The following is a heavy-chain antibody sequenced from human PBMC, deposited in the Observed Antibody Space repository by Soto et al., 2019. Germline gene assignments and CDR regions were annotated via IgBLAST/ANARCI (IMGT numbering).Heavy chain of an antibody. Sequence: ASVQVFCKASGYPFTSSGISWVRQAHGQGLEWMGWIRAYNGNTNYAQKLQGRVTMTTDSSTSTAYMELRSLRSDDMAVYYCARCDSSGWYSYFDYWGQGTLVTVSS. CDR3: ARCDSSGWYSYFDY. D-gene: IGHD6-19*01. J-gene: IGHJ4*02. CDR2: IRAYNGNT. CDR1: GYPFTSSG. V-gene: IGHV1-18*03.